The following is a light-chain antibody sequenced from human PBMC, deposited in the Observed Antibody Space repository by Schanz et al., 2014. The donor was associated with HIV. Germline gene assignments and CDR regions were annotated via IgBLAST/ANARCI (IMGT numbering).Light chain of an antibody. Sequence: EIVMTQSPATLSVSPGERATLSCRASQSVSTRVAWYQQKRGQAPRLLIYGASSRATGIPDRFIGSGSGTDFTLTITRLEPEDFAVYYCQQYGSSSWTFGQGTKVEIK. CDR2: GAS. V-gene: IGKV3-20*01. J-gene: IGKJ1*01. CDR3: QQYGSSSWT. CDR1: QSVSTRV.